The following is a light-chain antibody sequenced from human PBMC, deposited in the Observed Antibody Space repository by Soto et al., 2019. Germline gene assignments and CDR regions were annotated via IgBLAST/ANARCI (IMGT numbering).Light chain of an antibody. CDR1: SSDVGGYNY. CDR2: EVS. J-gene: IGLJ1*01. Sequence: QSALTQPPSASGSPGQSVTISCTGTSSDVGGYNYVSWYQQRPGKAPKLIIYEVSKRPSGVPDRFSGSKSGNTASLTVSGLQAEDEADYYCSSYVGSNYVLGTGTKVTVL. V-gene: IGLV2-8*01. CDR3: SSYVGSNYV.